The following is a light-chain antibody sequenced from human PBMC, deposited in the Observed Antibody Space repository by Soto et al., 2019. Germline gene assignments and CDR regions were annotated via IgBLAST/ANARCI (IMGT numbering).Light chain of an antibody. CDR1: QSLLHSNGYNY. J-gene: IGKJ1*01. CDR3: VQPLQSWT. CDR2: LGS. V-gene: IGKV2-28*01. Sequence: DIVMTQSPLSLPVTSGEPASVSCRSSQSLLHSNGYNYLDWYLQKPGQSPQLLIYLGSNRASGVPDRLSGSGSGTDFTLKISRVEAEDVGVYYCVQPLQSWTFGQENKVDMK.